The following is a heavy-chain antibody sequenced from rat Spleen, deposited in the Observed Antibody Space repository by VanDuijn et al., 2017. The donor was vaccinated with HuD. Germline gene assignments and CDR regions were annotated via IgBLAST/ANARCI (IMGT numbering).Heavy chain of an antibody. CDR2: ITAGGRNT. V-gene: IGHV5S14*01. CDR1: GFTFSDYD. J-gene: IGHJ3*01. D-gene: IGHD3-2*01. Sequence: EVQLVESDGGLVQPGRSLKLSCAASGFTFSDYDMAWVRQTPAKGLEWVASITAGGRNTHYRDSVKGRFTISRDNAKDTQYLQMDSLKSEDTATYYCTRHAREPYKWFAYWGQGTLVTVSS. CDR3: TRHAREPYKWFAY.